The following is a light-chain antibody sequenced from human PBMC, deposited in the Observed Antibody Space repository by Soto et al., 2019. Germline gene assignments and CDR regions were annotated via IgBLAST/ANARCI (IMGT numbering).Light chain of an antibody. CDR1: HSVNSN. J-gene: IGKJ1*01. V-gene: IGKV3-15*01. CDR3: QQYNNWLRWT. CDR2: DAS. Sequence: EIVMTQSPATLSVPPGERVTLSCRASHSVNSNLAWYQQKPGRGPRLLIYDASTRATGIPARFSGSVSGTECTLTISSLQSEDFAVYYCQQYNNWLRWTFGQGTKVEVK.